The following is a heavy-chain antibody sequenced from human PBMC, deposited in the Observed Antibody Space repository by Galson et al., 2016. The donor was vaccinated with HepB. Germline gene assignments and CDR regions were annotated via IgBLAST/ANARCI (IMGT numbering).Heavy chain of an antibody. Sequence: SLRLSCAASGLTVSANYMSWVRQAPGKGLEWVSVIYSGGSRYYADFVKGRFTISRHNSNNTLYLQMNSLRAEDTAVYYCAKDSYRLVIMSLVDVWGQGTTVTVSS. CDR2: IYSGGSR. J-gene: IGHJ6*02. CDR1: GLTVSANY. CDR3: AKDSYRLVIMSLVDV. D-gene: IGHD3-9*01. V-gene: IGHV3-53*04.